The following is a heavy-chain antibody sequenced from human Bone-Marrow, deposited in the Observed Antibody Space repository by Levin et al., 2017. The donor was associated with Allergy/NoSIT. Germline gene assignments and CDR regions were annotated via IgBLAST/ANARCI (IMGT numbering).Heavy chain of an antibody. V-gene: IGHV3-30-3*01. J-gene: IGHJ4*02. CDR1: GFTFSSYA. CDR3: ARATYSSGWFYFDY. Sequence: LGESLKISCAASGFTFSSYAMHWVRQAPGKGLEWVAVISYDGSNKYYADSVKGRFTISRDNSKNTLYLQMNSLRAEDTAVYYCARATYSSGWFYFDYWGQGTLVTVSS. CDR2: ISYDGSNK. D-gene: IGHD6-19*01.